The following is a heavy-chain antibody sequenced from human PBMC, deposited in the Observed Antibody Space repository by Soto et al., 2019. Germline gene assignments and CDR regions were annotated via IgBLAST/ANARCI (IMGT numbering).Heavy chain of an antibody. J-gene: IGHJ4*02. CDR3: AMQDRGYDAPYDY. V-gene: IGHV3-23*01. CDR2: FSRSGDTT. D-gene: IGHD5-12*01. Sequence: PGGSLRLSCTVSGLTFSSYAMTWLRQAPGKGLEWVSTFSRSGDTTYYADSVRGRFTISRDNSKNTLYLQMNSLRAEDTALYYCAMQDRGYDAPYDYWGQGTLVTVSS. CDR1: GLTFSSYA.